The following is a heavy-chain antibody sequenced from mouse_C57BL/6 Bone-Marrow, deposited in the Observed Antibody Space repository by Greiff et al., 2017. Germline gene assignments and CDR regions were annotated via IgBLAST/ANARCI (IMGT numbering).Heavy chain of an antibody. Sequence: VKLLESGPGLVAPSQSLSITCTVSGFSLTSYGVHWVRQPPGKGLEWLVVIWSDGSTTYNSALKSRLSISKDNSKSQVFLKMNSLQTDDTAMYYCATYDYDAYYYAMDYWGQGTSVTVSS. V-gene: IGHV2-6*03. D-gene: IGHD2-4*01. CDR3: ATYDYDAYYYAMDY. J-gene: IGHJ4*01. CDR1: GFSLTSYG. CDR2: IWSDGST.